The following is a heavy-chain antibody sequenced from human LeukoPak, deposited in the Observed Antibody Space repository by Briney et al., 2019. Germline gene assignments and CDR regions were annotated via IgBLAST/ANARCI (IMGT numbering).Heavy chain of an antibody. D-gene: IGHD2-2*01. CDR2: ISPGGGTT. J-gene: IGHJ4*02. CDR3: AKGYSGYCTINNCYPPDD. CDR1: GFAFGSEA. V-gene: IGHV3-23*01. Sequence: GGSLRLSCEVSGFAFGSEAMSWVRQSPARGLEWVASISPGGGTTYYADYVKDRFTISRDNSNSMLYLQMNSLRAEDTALYYCAKGYSGYCTINNCYPPDDWGQGTLVTVSS.